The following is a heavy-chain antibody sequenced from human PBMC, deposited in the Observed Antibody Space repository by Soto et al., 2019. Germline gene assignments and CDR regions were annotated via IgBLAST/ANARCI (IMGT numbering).Heavy chain of an antibody. V-gene: IGHV3-15*01. J-gene: IGHJ6*02. CDR1: GFTFSNAW. CDR2: IKSKTDGVTT. Sequence: EVQLVEAGGGLVKPGGSLRLSCAASGFTFSNAWMSWVRQAPGKGLEWVGRIKSKTDGVTTDYAAPVKGRFTISRDDSKNTLYLQMNSLKTEETAVYYCTTDGQVLAICMDVWGQGTTVTVSS. D-gene: IGHD6-13*01. CDR3: TTDGQVLAICMDV.